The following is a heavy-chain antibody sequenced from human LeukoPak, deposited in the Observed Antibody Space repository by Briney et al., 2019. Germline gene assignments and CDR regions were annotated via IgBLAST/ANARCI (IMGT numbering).Heavy chain of an antibody. CDR3: ARQEPAASGNFDY. V-gene: IGHV1-69*13. CDR2: IIPIFGTA. D-gene: IGHD2-2*01. Sequence: SVKVSCEASGGTFSSYAISWVRQAPGQGLEWMGGIIPIFGTANYAQKFQGRVAITADESTSTAYMELSSLRSEDTAVYYCARQEPAASGNFDYWGQGTLVTVSS. J-gene: IGHJ4*02. CDR1: GGTFSSYA.